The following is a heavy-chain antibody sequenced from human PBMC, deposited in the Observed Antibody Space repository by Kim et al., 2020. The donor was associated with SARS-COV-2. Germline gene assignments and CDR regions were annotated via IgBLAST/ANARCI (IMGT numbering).Heavy chain of an antibody. CDR3: ARVWTGDWYFDL. Sequence: SVTVSCKASGGTFSSYAISWVRQAPGQGLEWMGGIIPIFGTANYAQKFQGRVTITADESTSTAYMELSSLRSEDTAVYYCARVWTGDWYFDLWGRGTLVTVSA. V-gene: IGHV1-69*13. D-gene: IGHD3-3*01. CDR1: GGTFSSYA. CDR2: IIPIFGTA. J-gene: IGHJ2*01.